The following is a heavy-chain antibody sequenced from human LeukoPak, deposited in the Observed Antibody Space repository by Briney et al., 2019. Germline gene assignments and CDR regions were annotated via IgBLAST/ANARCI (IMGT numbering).Heavy chain of an antibody. V-gene: IGHV1-69-2*01. Sequence: ASVKISCKVSGYTFTDYYMHWVQQAPGKGLEWMGLVDPGDGETIYAEKFQGRVTIAADTSTDTAYMELSSLRSEDTAVYYCATGADNYGDYDGYYFDYWGQGTLVTVSS. CDR1: GYTFTDYY. J-gene: IGHJ4*02. CDR3: ATGADNYGDYDGYYFDY. CDR2: VDPGDGET. D-gene: IGHD4-17*01.